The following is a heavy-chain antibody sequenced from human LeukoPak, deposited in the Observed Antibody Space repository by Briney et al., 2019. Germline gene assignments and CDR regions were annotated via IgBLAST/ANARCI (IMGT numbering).Heavy chain of an antibody. CDR2: IKQDGTET. D-gene: IGHD3-22*01. CDR1: GFTFSSYW. Sequence: PGGSLRLSCAASGFTFSSYWMNWVRQAPRKGLEWVAIIKQDGTETFYVDSVKGRFTISRDNVKNSLYLQMNSLRIEDAAVYYCMGGRGWLPENWGQGTLVTVST. J-gene: IGHJ4*02. V-gene: IGHV3-7*01. CDR3: MGGRGWLPEN.